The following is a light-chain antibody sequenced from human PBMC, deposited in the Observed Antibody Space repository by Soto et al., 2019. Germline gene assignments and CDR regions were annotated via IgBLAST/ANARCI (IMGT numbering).Light chain of an antibody. CDR1: SSNIGYNF. V-gene: IGLV1-47*01. CDR3: AAWDDSLSVGV. Sequence: QSVLTQPPSASGTPGQRVTISCSGSSSNIGYNFVYWYQQVPGTAPKLLIYRNDQRPSGVPDRFSGSKSGTSASLAISGLRSEDEADYCCAAWDDSLSVGVFGGGTQLTVL. J-gene: IGLJ2*01. CDR2: RND.